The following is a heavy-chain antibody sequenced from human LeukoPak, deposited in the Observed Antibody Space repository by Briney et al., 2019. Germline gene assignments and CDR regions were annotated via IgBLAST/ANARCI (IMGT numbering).Heavy chain of an antibody. Sequence: SGPALVKPTQTLTLTCTFSGFSLSTSGMCVSWIRQPPGKALEWLALIDWDDDKYYSTSLKTRLTISKDTSKNQVVLTMTNMDPVDTATYYCARIRDYDILTGYYRGGMDVWGKGTTVTVSS. V-gene: IGHV2-70*01. J-gene: IGHJ6*04. D-gene: IGHD3-9*01. CDR1: GFSLSTSGMC. CDR3: ARIRDYDILTGYYRGGMDV. CDR2: IDWDDDK.